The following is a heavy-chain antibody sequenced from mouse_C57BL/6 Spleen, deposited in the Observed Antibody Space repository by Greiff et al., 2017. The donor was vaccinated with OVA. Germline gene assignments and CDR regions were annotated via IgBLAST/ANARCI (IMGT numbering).Heavy chain of an antibody. V-gene: IGHV5-6*02. D-gene: IGHD4-1*01. J-gene: IGHJ3*01. Sequence: DVMLVESGGDLVKPGGSLKLSCAASGFTFSSYGMSWVRQTPDKRLEWVATISSGGSYTYYPDSVKGRFTISGNNAKNTLYLQMSSLKSEDTAMYYCARHEEKLTGPFAYWGQGTLVTVSA. CDR3: ARHEEKLTGPFAY. CDR1: GFTFSSYG. CDR2: ISSGGSYT.